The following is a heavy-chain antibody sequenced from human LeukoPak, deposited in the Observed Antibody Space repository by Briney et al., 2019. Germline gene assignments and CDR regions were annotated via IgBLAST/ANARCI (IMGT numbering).Heavy chain of an antibody. V-gene: IGHV3-11*06. Sequence: GGSLRLSCAASGFTFSDYYMSWIRQAPGKGLEWVSYISSSSSYTNYADSVKGRFTISRDNAKNSLYLQMNSLRAEDTAVYYCARKLSGVPAASDYRGQGTLVTVSS. D-gene: IGHD2-2*01. CDR2: ISSSSSYT. J-gene: IGHJ4*02. CDR1: GFTFSDYY. CDR3: ARKLSGVPAASDY.